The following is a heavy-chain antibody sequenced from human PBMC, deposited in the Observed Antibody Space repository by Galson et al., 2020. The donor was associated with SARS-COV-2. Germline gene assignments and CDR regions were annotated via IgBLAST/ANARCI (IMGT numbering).Heavy chain of an antibody. CDR1: GFTFSGSG. CDR2: ISYDGSDE. D-gene: IGHD2-15*01. CDR3: AKAMRGYCRGGSCNLFDT. Sequence: GGSLRLSCAASGFTFSGSGMQWVRQAPGKGLEWVAAISYDGSDEYYGDAVKGRCTISKDNSKNTMYLQVNSLRTEDTAIYYCAKAMRGYCRGGSCNLFDTWGQGTMVTVSS. V-gene: IGHV3-30*18. J-gene: IGHJ3*02.